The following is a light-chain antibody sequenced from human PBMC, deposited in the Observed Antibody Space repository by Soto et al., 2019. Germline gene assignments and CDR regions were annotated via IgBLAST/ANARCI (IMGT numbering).Light chain of an antibody. CDR3: GTWDSSLLAVI. CDR2: DNN. J-gene: IGLJ2*01. Sequence: QSVLTQPPSVSAAPGQMVTISCSGSSSNIGSNYVSWYQHLPGTAPKLLIYDNNQRPSGIPDRFSGSKSGTSATLALTGLLTGAEADYYCGTWDSSLLAVIFGGGTKLTVL. CDR1: SSNIGSNY. V-gene: IGLV1-51*01.